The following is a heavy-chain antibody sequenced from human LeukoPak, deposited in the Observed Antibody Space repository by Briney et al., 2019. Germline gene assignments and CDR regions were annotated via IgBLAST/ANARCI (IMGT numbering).Heavy chain of an antibody. CDR2: IKQDGSEK. J-gene: IGHJ4*02. Sequence: GGSLRLSCAASGLTFSTNWMSWVRQAPGKGLEWVANIKQDGSEKNYVDSVKGRFTISRDNAKSSLYLQMNSLRVEDTALYYCAKAGNGFHYWGQGALVTVSS. V-gene: IGHV3-7*01. CDR1: GLTFSTNW. CDR3: AKAGNGFHY. D-gene: IGHD2-8*01.